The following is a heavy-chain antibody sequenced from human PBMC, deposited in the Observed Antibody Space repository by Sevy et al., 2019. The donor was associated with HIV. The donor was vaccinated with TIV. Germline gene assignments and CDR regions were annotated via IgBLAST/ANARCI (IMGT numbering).Heavy chain of an antibody. V-gene: IGHV4-59*01. CDR1: GGSISSYY. CDR2: IYYSGST. Sequence: SETLSLTCTVSGGSISSYYWSWIRQPPGKGLERIGYIYYSGSTNYNPSLKSRVTISVDTSKNQFSLKLSSVTAADTAVYYCARGAAGAVAEGNWFDPWGQGTLVTVSS. D-gene: IGHD6-19*01. J-gene: IGHJ5*02. CDR3: ARGAAGAVAEGNWFDP.